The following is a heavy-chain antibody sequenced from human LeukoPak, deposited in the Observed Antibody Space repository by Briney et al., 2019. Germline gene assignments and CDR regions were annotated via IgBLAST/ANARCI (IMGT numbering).Heavy chain of an antibody. J-gene: IGHJ4*02. V-gene: IGHV1-69*05. CDR3: ARVRRRSDLGGPEYYFDY. CDR2: IIPIFGTA. CDR1: GGTFSSYA. Sequence: GASVKVSCKASGGTFSSYAISWVRQAPGQGLEWMGGIIPIFGTANCAQKFQGRVTITTDESTSTAYMELSSLRSEDTAVYYCARVRRRSDLGGPEYYFDYWGQGTLVTVSS. D-gene: IGHD2-21*02.